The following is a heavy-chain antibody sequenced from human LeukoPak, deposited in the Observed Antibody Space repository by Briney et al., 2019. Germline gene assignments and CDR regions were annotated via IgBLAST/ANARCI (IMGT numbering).Heavy chain of an antibody. V-gene: IGHV3-7*01. CDR2: IKQDGSEK. Sequence: GGSLRLSCAASGFTFSSYWMSWVRQAPGKGLEWVSNIKQDGSEKYYVDSVKGRFTISRDNAKNSLYLQMNSLRAEDTAVYYCARDKGSSTYYDFWSGYCWFDSWGQGTLVTVSS. D-gene: IGHD3-3*01. J-gene: IGHJ5*01. CDR1: GFTFSSYW. CDR3: ARDKGSSTYYDFWSGYCWFDS.